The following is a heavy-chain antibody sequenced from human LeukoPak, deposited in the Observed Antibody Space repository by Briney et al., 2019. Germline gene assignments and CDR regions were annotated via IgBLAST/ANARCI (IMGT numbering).Heavy chain of an antibody. J-gene: IGHJ4*02. CDR2: ISPTGSTT. CDR1: GFSFSGHW. Sequence: GGSLRLSCTASGFSFSGHWMHWARQLPGKGLVWVSRISPTGSTTSYADSVKGRFTISRDNSKNTLYLQMNSLRAEDTAVYYCARPSSGPDYWGQGTLVTVSS. D-gene: IGHD6-19*01. V-gene: IGHV3-74*01. CDR3: ARPSSGPDY.